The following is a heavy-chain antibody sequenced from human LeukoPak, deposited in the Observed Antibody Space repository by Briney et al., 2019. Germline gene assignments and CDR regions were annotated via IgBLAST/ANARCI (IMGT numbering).Heavy chain of an antibody. CDR3: AKTGSLMGRFFDY. D-gene: IGHD3-10*01. CDR1: GGSISSYY. J-gene: IGHJ4*02. Sequence: SETLSLTCTVSGGSISSYYWSWIRQPPGKGLEWIGTIYYSGSTKNNPSLKSRVTMSVDTSKNQFSLKLTSVSAADTAMYFCAKTGSLMGRFFDYWGQGIQVIVSS. CDR2: IYYSGST. V-gene: IGHV4-59*01.